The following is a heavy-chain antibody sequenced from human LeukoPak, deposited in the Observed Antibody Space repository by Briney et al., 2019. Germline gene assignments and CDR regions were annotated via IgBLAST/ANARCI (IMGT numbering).Heavy chain of an antibody. CDR2: ISLNSDSI. J-gene: IGHJ4*02. Sequence: GGCLRLSCAASGFTFDDYAMHWVRHAPGKGREWVSGISLNSDSIGYADSVKGRFTISGDNAKNSLYLQMNSLRAEDTALYYCAKDMGSGGYYDSSGYYLPDYWGQGTLVTVSS. D-gene: IGHD3-22*01. CDR1: GFTFDDYA. V-gene: IGHV3-9*01. CDR3: AKDMGSGGYYDSSGYYLPDY.